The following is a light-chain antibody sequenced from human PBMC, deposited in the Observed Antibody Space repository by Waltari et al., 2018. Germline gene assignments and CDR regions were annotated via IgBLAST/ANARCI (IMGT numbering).Light chain of an antibody. CDR1: QYISKN. V-gene: IGKV1-33*01. Sequence: DIQMTQAPSSLSASVGDRVTITCQASQYISKNLNWFQQKPGKAPKVLIYDASNLRTGVPLRFSGSGSGTHFTFTISSLQPEDIATYYCQQYENLPPTFGGGTKVEIK. J-gene: IGKJ4*01. CDR2: DAS. CDR3: QQYENLPPT.